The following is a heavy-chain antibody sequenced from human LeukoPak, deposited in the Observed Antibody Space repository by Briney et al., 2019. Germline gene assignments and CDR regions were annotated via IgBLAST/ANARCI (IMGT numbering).Heavy chain of an antibody. CDR2: ISYDGSNK. J-gene: IGHJ4*02. V-gene: IGHV3-30-3*01. CDR1: GFTFSSYA. CDR3: ARDSNAY. Sequence: QSGGSLRLSCAASGFTFSSYAMHWVRQAPGKGLEWVAVISYDGSNKYYADSVKGRFTISRDNSKNTLYLQMNSLRAEDTAVYYCARDSNAYGGQGTLVTVSS. D-gene: IGHD7-27*01.